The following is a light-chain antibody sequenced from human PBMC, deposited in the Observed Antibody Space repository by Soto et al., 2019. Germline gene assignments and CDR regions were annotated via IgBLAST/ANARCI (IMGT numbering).Light chain of an antibody. CDR3: LQDYNYPPT. Sequence: AIQMTQSPSSLSASVGDRDTITCRASQGIRNDLGWYQQKPGKAPKLLIYAASTLQSGVPSRFSGSASGTDFTLTISSLQPEDFATYYCLQDYNYPPTFGQGTKVDIK. V-gene: IGKV1-6*01. CDR1: QGIRND. J-gene: IGKJ1*01. CDR2: AAS.